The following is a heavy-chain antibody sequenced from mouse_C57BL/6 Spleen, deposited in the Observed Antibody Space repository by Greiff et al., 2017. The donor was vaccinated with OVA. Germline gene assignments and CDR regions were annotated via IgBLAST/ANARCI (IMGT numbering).Heavy chain of an antibody. CDR2: INPNNGGT. J-gene: IGHJ3*01. CDR3: ARRGDDYPLFAY. Sequence: VQLKQSGPELVKPGASVKIPCKASGYTFTDYNMDWVKQSHGKSLEWIGDINPNNGGTIYNQKFKGKATLTVDKSSSTAYMELRSLTSEDTAVYYCARRGDDYPLFAYWGQGTLVTVSA. CDR1: GYTFTDYN. V-gene: IGHV1-18*01. D-gene: IGHD2-4*01.